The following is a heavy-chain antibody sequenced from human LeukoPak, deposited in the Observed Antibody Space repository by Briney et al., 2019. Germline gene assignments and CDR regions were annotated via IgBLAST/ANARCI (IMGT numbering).Heavy chain of an antibody. CDR1: GYTFSDYF. J-gene: IGHJ1*01. CDR2: INPNSGGT. D-gene: IGHD6-13*01. CDR3: AKDTGVFGSSWYAEYFQH. V-gene: IGHV1-2*02. Sequence: ASVKVSCKTSGYTFSDYFVHWVRQAPGQGLEWMGWINPNSGGTAYAQKFQGRVTMTRDTSIRTAYMELSRLTFDDTAVYYCAKDTGVFGSSWYAEYFQHWGQGTLVTVSS.